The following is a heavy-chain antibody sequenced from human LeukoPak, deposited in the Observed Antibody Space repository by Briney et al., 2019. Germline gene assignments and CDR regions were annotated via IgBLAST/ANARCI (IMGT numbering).Heavy chain of an antibody. D-gene: IGHD3-3*01. J-gene: IGHJ4*02. CDR1: GFTFSSYW. CDR2: IKQDGSGK. Sequence: GGSLRLSCAASGFTFSSYWMSWVRQAPGKGLEWVANIKQDGSGKYYVDSVKGRFTISRDNAKNSLYLQMNSLRAEDTAVYYCARDPIAYYDFWSGPNIDYWGQGTLVTVSS. CDR3: ARDPIAYYDFWSGPNIDY. V-gene: IGHV3-7*01.